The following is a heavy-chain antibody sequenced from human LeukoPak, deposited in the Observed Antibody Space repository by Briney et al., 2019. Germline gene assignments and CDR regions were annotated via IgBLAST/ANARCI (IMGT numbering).Heavy chain of an antibody. V-gene: IGHV3-20*04. CDR3: GKGYYVYVGGSYCYSGVDYLDY. D-gene: IGHD3-16*02. J-gene: IGHJ4*02. Sequence: PGGSLRLSCAASGFTFDDYGMSWVRQAPGKGLEWVSGINWNGGSTGYADSVKGRFTISRDNAKNSLYLQMNSLRAEDTALYYCGKGYYVYVGGSYCYSGVDYLDYWGQETLVTVSS. CDR2: INWNGGST. CDR1: GFTFDDYG.